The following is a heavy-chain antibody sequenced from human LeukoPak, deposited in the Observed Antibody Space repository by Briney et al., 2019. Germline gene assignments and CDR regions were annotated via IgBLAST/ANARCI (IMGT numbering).Heavy chain of an antibody. J-gene: IGHJ4*02. CDR3: TTDVGD. CDR1: GFTFSNAW. Sequence: GGSLRLSCAASGFTFSNAWMSWVRQAPGKGLEWVGRIKSKTDGGITDYAAPVKGRFTISRDDSKNTLYLQMNSLKTEDTAVYYCTTDVGDWGQGTLVTVSS. CDR2: IKSKTDGGIT. V-gene: IGHV3-15*01. D-gene: IGHD2-15*01.